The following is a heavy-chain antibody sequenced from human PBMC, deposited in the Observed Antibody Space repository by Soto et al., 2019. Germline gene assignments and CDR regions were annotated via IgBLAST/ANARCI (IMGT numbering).Heavy chain of an antibody. V-gene: IGHV3-30-3*01. CDR3: ARVSYYFDY. CDR1: GFTFSSYA. Sequence: QVQLVESGGGVVQPGRSLRLSCAASGFTFSSYAMHWVRQAPGKGLEWVAVISYDGSNKYYADSVKGRFTISRDNSKNTLYLQMNSLRAEDTAVYYCARVSYYFDYWGQGTLVTVSS. CDR2: ISYDGSNK. D-gene: IGHD6-6*01. J-gene: IGHJ4*02.